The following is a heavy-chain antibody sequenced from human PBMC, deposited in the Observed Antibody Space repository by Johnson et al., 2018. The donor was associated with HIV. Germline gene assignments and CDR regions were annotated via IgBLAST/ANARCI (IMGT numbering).Heavy chain of an antibody. Sequence: VQLVESGGGLVEPGGSLRLSCIASGFIFGSCWMTWVRQAPGERLEWVANIKEDGTEKYYVDSLKGRFTVSRDNAKNSLYLQMNDLRAEDTAVYYCVRQYELYGYAFDLWGQGTVVTVSS. D-gene: IGHD5-18*01. J-gene: IGHJ3*01. CDR2: IKEDGTEK. CDR3: VRQYELYGYAFDL. CDR1: GFIFGSCW. V-gene: IGHV3-7*05.